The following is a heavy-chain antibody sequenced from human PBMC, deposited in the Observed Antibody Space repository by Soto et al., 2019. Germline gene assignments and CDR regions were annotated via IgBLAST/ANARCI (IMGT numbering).Heavy chain of an antibody. CDR2: IYGDDNK. Sequence: SGPTLVNPTQTLTLTCTFSGFSLSTSAVGVGWIRQPPGKALEWLALIYGDDNKIYSASLTSRLTITKDTSRNQVVFTMTNMDPLDTATYFCARRRDYGRMDVWGQGTTVTVSS. J-gene: IGHJ6*02. D-gene: IGHD3-16*01. V-gene: IGHV2-5*02. CDR3: ARRRDYGRMDV. CDR1: GFSLSTSAVG.